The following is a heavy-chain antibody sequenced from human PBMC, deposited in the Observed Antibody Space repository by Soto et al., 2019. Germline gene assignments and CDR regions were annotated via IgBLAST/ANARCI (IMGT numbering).Heavy chain of an antibody. CDR3: ARVLLHSAAGRGWFDP. CDR1: GFTFSKFW. D-gene: IGHD2-15*01. J-gene: IGHJ5*02. CDR2: IKHDGSQK. V-gene: IGHV3-7*03. Sequence: EVQLVESGGGLVQPGGSLRLSCAASGFTFSKFWMSWVRQAPGKGLEWVANIKHDGSQKYYLDSVKGRFTISRDNAKNSLYLQMNSLRAEDTAVYYCARVLLHSAAGRGWFDPWGQGTLVTASS.